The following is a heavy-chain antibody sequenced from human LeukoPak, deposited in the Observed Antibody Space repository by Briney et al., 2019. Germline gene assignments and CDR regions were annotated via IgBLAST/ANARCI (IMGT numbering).Heavy chain of an antibody. Sequence: ASVKVSCKASGYTFTGYYMHWVRQAPGQGLEWMGRINPNSGGTNYAQKFQGRVTMTRDTSISTAYMELSRLRSDDTAVYYCARDSYYSDSSGYYYATVGAFDIWGQGTMVTVSS. CDR1: GYTFTGYY. V-gene: IGHV1-2*06. CDR3: ARDSYYSDSSGYYYATVGAFDI. D-gene: IGHD3-22*01. CDR2: INPNSGGT. J-gene: IGHJ3*02.